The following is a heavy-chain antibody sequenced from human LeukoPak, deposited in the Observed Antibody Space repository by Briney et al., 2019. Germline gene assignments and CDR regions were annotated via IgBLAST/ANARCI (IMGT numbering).Heavy chain of an antibody. CDR2: IGIAGDT. Sequence: GGSLRLSWAASGFTFSSYDMHWVRQVTGKRLEWVSAIGIAGDTYYLDSVKGRFTISRENAKNSLYLQMNSLRAGDTAVYYCARGGDRDYWGRGTLVTVSS. CDR1: GFTFSSYD. CDR3: ARGGDRDY. J-gene: IGHJ4*02. V-gene: IGHV3-13*04.